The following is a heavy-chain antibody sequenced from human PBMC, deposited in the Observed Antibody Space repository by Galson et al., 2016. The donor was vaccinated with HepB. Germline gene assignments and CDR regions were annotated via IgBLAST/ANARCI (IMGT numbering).Heavy chain of an antibody. J-gene: IGHJ4*02. CDR3: ARAHWGVVSIEWNYFDY. D-gene: IGHD3-3*01. CDR1: GFTFSSYG. V-gene: IGHV3-33*01. CDR2: IWYDGSKK. Sequence: SLRLSCAASGFTFSSYGMHWVRQAPGKGLEWVAFIWYDGSKKYYADSVKGRFTISRDNSMNTLYLQMNRLRVEDTAIYYCARAHWGVVSIEWNYFDYWGQGALVTVSS.